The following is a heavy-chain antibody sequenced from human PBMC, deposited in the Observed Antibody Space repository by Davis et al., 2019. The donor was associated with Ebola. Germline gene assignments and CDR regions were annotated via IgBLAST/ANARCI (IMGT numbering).Heavy chain of an antibody. CDR2: INHSGGT. CDR3: ARGSVIGSTSWYYNY. Sequence: MPPETLSPTCLVYGGSFSGYYRSCNRQPPGKGLEWIGDINHSGGTNYNPSLKSRATISGDTSKNQFSLKVYSVTAADTAVYYCARGSVIGSTSWYYNYWGQGTLVTVSS. V-gene: IGHV4-34*01. CDR1: GGSFSGYY. J-gene: IGHJ4*02. D-gene: IGHD2-2*01.